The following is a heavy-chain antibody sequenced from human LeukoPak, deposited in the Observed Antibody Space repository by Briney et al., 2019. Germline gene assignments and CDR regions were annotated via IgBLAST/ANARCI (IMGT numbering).Heavy chain of an antibody. J-gene: IGHJ2*01. CDR1: GFTVSTNY. CDR3: ARSPRIYDSSGYYLVEYFDL. Sequence: GGSLRLSCPASGFTVSTNYMSWLRQAPGKGLEWVSIIYSGGSTSYADSVKGRFTISRDISKNTLFLQMSSLRAEDTAVYYCARSPRIYDSSGYYLVEYFDLWGRGTLVTVSS. CDR2: IYSGGST. V-gene: IGHV3-53*01. D-gene: IGHD3-22*01.